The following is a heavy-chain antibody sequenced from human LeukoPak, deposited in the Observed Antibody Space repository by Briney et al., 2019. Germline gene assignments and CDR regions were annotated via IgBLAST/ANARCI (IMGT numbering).Heavy chain of an antibody. CDR3: ARVVAVGDFDY. V-gene: IGHV1-46*01. CDR1: GYTFTSYY. CDR2: INPSGGST. D-gene: IGHD6-19*01. J-gene: IGHJ4*02. Sequence: GASVKVSCKGSGYTFTSYYMHWVRQAPGQGLEWMGIINPSGGSTSYAQKFQGRVTMTRDTSTSTVYMELSSLRSEDTAVYYCARVVAVGDFDYWGQGTLVTVSS.